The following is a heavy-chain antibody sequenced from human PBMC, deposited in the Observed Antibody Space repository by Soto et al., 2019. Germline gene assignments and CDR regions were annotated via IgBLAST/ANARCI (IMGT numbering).Heavy chain of an antibody. V-gene: IGHV3-23*01. Sequence: PGGSLRLSCKASGFKFSSYAMSWVRQAPGKGLEWVSSISGSGEKTFYADSVKGRFTFSRDNSRNILYLEMNSLRVEDRAIYYCAREWTPRRVLDYWGQGTLVTVSS. J-gene: IGHJ4*02. D-gene: IGHD3-3*01. CDR2: ISGSGEKT. CDR1: GFKFSSYA. CDR3: AREWTPRRVLDY.